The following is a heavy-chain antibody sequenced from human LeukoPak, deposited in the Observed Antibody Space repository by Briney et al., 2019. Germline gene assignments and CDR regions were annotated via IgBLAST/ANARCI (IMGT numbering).Heavy chain of an antibody. Sequence: SETLSLTCAVYCGAFSGYYWRWIRQPPGKGLEWIGEINHSGSTNYNPSLKSRVTISVDTSKNQFSLQLSSVTAADTAVYYCLRWVGTPAAIWEGFFYWGQGTLVTVSS. CDR2: INHSGST. J-gene: IGHJ4*02. V-gene: IGHV4-34*01. CDR1: CGAFSGYY. D-gene: IGHD2-2*01. CDR3: LRWVGTPAAIWEGFFY.